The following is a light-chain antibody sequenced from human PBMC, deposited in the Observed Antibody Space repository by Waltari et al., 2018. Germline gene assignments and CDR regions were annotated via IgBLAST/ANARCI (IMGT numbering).Light chain of an antibody. J-gene: IGLJ1*01. CDR3: SSYAGSIYV. V-gene: IGLV2-8*01. CDR2: EVS. CDR1: SRDVGGYKY. Sequence: QSALTQPPSASGSPGQSVTISCTGTSRDVGGYKYVSWYQQHPGKVPKLMIYEVSKRPSGVPDRFSGSKSGNTASLTGSGLQAEDEADYYCSSYAGSIYVFGTGTKVTVL.